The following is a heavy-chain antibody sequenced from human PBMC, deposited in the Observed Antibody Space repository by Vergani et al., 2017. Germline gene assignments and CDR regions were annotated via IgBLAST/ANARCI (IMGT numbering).Heavy chain of an antibody. J-gene: IGHJ6*02. CDR2: IVVGSGNT. Sequence: QMQLVQSGPEVKKPGTSVKVSCKASGFTFTSSAVQWVRQARGQRLEWIGWIVVGSGNTNYAQKFQERVTITRDMSTSTAYMELSSLRSEDTAVYYCARDHSTWGKYYYYYGMDVWGQGTTVTVSS. CDR1: GFTFTSSA. D-gene: IGHD2/OR15-2a*01. V-gene: IGHV1-58*01. CDR3: ARDHSTWGKYYYYYGMDV.